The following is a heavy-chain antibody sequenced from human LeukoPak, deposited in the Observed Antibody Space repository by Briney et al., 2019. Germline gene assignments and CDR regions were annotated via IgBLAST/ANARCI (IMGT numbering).Heavy chain of an antibody. V-gene: IGHV4-61*01. Sequence: SETLSLTCAVSGYFISSGYYWGWIRQPPGKGLEWIGYIYYSGSTNYNPSLKSRVTISVDTSKNQFSLKLSSVTAADTAVYYCARGRDWFDPWGQGTLVTVSS. CDR1: GYFISSGYY. CDR3: ARGRDWFDP. J-gene: IGHJ5*02. CDR2: IYYSGST. D-gene: IGHD5-24*01.